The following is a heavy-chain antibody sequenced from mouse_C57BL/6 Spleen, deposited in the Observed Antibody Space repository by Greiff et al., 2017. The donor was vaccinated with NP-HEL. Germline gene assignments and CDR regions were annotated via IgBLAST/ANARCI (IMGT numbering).Heavy chain of an antibody. V-gene: IGHV1-22*01. Sequence: VQLKESGPELVKPGASVKMSCKASGYTFTDYNMHWVKQSHGKSLEWIGYINPNNGGTSYNQKFKGKATLTVNKSSSTAYMELRSLTSEDSAVYYCAREEGYYYGSSYDWYFDVWGTGTTVTVSS. CDR2: INPNNGGT. D-gene: IGHD1-1*01. CDR1: GYTFTDYN. J-gene: IGHJ1*03. CDR3: AREEGYYYGSSYDWYFDV.